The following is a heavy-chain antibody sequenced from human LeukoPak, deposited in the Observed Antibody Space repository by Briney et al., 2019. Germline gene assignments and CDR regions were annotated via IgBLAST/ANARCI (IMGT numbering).Heavy chain of an antibody. CDR1: GFTFSSYS. CDR2: ISSSSSYI. J-gene: IGHJ1*01. Sequence: GGSLRPSCAASGFTFSSYSMNWVRQAPGKGLEWVSSISSSSSYIYYADSVKGRFTISRDNAKNSLYLQMNSLRAEDTAVYYCARGGTYSSSPRYFQHWGQGTLVTVSS. CDR3: ARGGTYSSSPRYFQH. V-gene: IGHV3-21*01. D-gene: IGHD6-6*01.